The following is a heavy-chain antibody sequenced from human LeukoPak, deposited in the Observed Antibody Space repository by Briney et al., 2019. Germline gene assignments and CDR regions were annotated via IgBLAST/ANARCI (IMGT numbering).Heavy chain of an antibody. Sequence: GGSLRLSCAASGFTFSTYWMHWVRQAPGKGLLWVSGIRSDGSSTIYADSVKGRFTISRDNARNTLYLQVNSLRAEDTAVYYCARDSSGWGFDYWSQGSLVTVSS. CDR1: GFTFSTYW. CDR3: ARDSSGWGFDY. CDR2: IRSDGSST. V-gene: IGHV3-74*01. J-gene: IGHJ4*02. D-gene: IGHD6-25*01.